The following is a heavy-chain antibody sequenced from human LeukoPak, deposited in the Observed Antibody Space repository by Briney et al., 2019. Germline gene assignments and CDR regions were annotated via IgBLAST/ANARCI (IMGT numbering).Heavy chain of an antibody. D-gene: IGHD3-3*01. J-gene: IGHJ4*02. CDR3: ARDRILGVVIMSGFDY. V-gene: IGHV3-21*01. CDR1: GFTFSSYS. CDR2: ISSSSSYI. Sequence: GGSLRLSCAASGFTFSSYSMNWVRQAPGKGLEWVSSISSSSSYIYYADSVKGRFTISRDNAKNSLYLQMNSLRAEDTAVYYCARDRILGVVIMSGFDYWGQGTLVTVSS.